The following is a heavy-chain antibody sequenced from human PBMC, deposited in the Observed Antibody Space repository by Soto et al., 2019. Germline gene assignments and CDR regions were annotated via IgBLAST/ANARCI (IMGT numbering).Heavy chain of an antibody. CDR2: IYHSGIT. J-gene: IGHJ5*02. D-gene: IGHD1-20*01. CDR1: GGSINSGGYF. CDR3: ASFHNPSHGWFDP. V-gene: IGHV4-31*03. Sequence: SETLSLTCSVSGGSINSGGYFWSWIRQHPGKGLECIGYIYHSGITYYNPSLKSRVTISVDTSKNGFSLQLRYVTAADTAVYLCASFHNPSHGWFDPWGEGTLVTVSS.